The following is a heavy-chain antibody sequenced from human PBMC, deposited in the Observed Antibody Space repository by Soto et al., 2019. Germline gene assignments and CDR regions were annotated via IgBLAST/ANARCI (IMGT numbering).Heavy chain of an antibody. J-gene: IGHJ4*02. Sequence: QVQLVQSGAEMKRPGASVILSCKASGYIFTTYSIHWVRQTAGQGLEWMAKVDPRDGSTGYAQKFRGRVSMASDTSTGTVSMEVSSLTSDDTATYYCARVRSSGREFDYWGQGTQVTVSS. D-gene: IGHD6-25*01. CDR1: GYIFTTYS. CDR2: VDPRDGST. CDR3: ARVRSSGREFDY. V-gene: IGHV1-46*01.